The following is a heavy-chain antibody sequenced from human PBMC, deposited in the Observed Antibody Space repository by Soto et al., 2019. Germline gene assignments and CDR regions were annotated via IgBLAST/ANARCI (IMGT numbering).Heavy chain of an antibody. CDR3: ARDPGTGEYFDH. J-gene: IGHJ4*02. D-gene: IGHD3-10*01. CDR1: GASFNIYY. CDR2: ITPSGSS. V-gene: IGHV4-59*01. Sequence: SETLSLTCSFSGASFNIYYWAWVRQPPGKGLEWIGYITPSGSSNYNPSLKSRVTMSIDAPMKQCSLSLTSVTAADTAVYFCARDPGTGEYFDHWSQGTLVTVSS.